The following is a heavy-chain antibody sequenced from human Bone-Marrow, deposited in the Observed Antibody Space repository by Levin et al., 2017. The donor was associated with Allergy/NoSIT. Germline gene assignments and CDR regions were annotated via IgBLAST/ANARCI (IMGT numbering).Heavy chain of an antibody. CDR3: AKHKAAIRDYFDY. CDR1: GITFSTYP. Sequence: GESLKISCAVSGITFSTYPMSWVRQAPGKGLEWVSTISNSGGSTYYADSVKGRFTISRDNSKNTLYLQMNSLRAGDTAVYYCAKHKAAIRDYFDYWGQGTLVTVSS. J-gene: IGHJ4*02. V-gene: IGHV3-23*01. CDR2: ISNSGGST. D-gene: IGHD3-16*01.